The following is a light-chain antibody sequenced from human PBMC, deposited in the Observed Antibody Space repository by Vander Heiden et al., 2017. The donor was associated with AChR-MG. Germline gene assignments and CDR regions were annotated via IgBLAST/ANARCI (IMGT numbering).Light chain of an antibody. V-gene: IGKV1D-12*01. Sequence: DIQMTQSPSSVSASVGDTVTITCRASQGLASYLAWYQQKPGRAPNLLIYDASSLQSGVPSRFSGSGSGTDFTLTIDNRQPEDFGTYYCRQANSLTLTFGGGTKVEIK. CDR1: QGLASY. CDR2: DAS. J-gene: IGKJ4*01. CDR3: RQANSLTLT.